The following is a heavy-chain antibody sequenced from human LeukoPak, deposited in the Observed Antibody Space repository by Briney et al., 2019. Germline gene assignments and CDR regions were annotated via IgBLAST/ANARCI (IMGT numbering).Heavy chain of an antibody. Sequence: SETLSLTCAVSGGSISSSNWWSWVRQPPGKGLEWIGEIYHSGSTNYNPSLKSRVTISVDTSKNQFSLKLSSVTAADTAVYYCARHTTIFGHFGYWGQGTLVTVSS. CDR2: IYHSGST. J-gene: IGHJ4*02. CDR3: ARHTTIFGHFGY. V-gene: IGHV4-4*02. CDR1: GGSISSSNW. D-gene: IGHD3-3*01.